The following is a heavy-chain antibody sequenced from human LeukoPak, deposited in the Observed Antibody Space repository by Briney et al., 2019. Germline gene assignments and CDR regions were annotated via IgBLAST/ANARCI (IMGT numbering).Heavy chain of an antibody. CDR2: IVVGSGNT. CDR3: AAAGPYYYDSSGYYPLGY. CDR1: GFTFTSSA. Sequence: SVKVSCKASGFTFTSSAMQWVRQARGQRLEWIGWIVVGSGNTNYAQKFQERVTITRDMSTSTAYMELSSLRSEDTAVYYCAAAGPYYYDSSGYYPLGYWGQGTLVTVSS. J-gene: IGHJ4*02. V-gene: IGHV1-58*02. D-gene: IGHD3-22*01.